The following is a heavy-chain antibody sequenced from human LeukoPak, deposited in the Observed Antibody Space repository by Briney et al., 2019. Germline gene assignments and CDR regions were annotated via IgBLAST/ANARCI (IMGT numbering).Heavy chain of an antibody. CDR3: ARLQEILLWLRGIDKYYFDS. J-gene: IGHJ4*02. D-gene: IGHD5-18*01. V-gene: IGHV4-39*07. CDR2: MSYGGST. Sequence: PSETLSLTCTVSGGSVRSSSYYWGWIRQPPGKGLEWIGSMSYGGSTYYHPSLKSRVTISVDTSKNQFSLKLSSVTAADTAVYYCARLQEILLWLRGIDKYYFDSWGQGTLVTVSS. CDR1: GGSVRSSSYY.